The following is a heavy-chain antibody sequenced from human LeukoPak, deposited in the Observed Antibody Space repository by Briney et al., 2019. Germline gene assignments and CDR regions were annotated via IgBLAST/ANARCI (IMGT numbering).Heavy chain of an antibody. J-gene: IGHJ4*02. Sequence: GGSLRLSCSVSGFIFRDFSMSWVRQAPGKGLEWVAKMNEYGSEIFYVDSVKGRFTISRDNGKNSLYLQMNRLRAEDTAVYYCARPRGCASSRCNNFDYWGQGTLVTVSS. D-gene: IGHD2-2*01. CDR2: MNEYGSEI. CDR1: GFIFRDFS. V-gene: IGHV3-7*01. CDR3: ARPRGCASSRCNNFDY.